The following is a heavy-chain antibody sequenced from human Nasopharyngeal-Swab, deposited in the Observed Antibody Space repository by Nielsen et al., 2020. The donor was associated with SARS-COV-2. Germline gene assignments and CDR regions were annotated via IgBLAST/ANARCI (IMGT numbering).Heavy chain of an antibody. CDR3: ASSQAYNWNDSDAFDI. D-gene: IGHD1-1*01. CDR2: ISSGSTI. CDR1: GFTFSDYY. Sequence: GGSLRLSCAASGFTFSDYYMSWIRQAPGKGLEWVSYISSGSTIYYADSVKGRFTISRDNAKNSLYLQMNSLRAEDTAVYYCASSQAYNWNDSDAFDIWGQGTMVTVSS. J-gene: IGHJ3*02. V-gene: IGHV3-11*04.